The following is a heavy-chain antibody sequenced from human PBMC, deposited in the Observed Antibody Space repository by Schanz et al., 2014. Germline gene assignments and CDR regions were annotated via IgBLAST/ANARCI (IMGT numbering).Heavy chain of an antibody. V-gene: IGHV3-11*06. Sequence: VQLVESGGGLVQPGGSLRLSCAASGFTFSAYYMTWIRQAPGKGLEWLSYISDSGTYTNYADSVKGRFTISRDNSKNTLYLQMNSLRAEDTAVYYCARPALWFGDNCFDPGGQGTLVTVSS. CDR2: ISDSGTYT. CDR1: GFTFSAYY. CDR3: ARPALWFGDNCFDP. J-gene: IGHJ5*02. D-gene: IGHD3-10*01.